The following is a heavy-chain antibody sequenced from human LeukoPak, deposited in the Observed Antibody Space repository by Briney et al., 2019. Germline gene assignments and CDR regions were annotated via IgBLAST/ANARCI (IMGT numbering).Heavy chain of an antibody. Sequence: GSLRLSCAASGFTFSSYWMSWVRQIPGKGLEWAGRIESKTDGGTTDYAAPVKGRFTISRDDSTNTLYLQMNSLKSEDTAVYYCTTYGSGRKFDYWGQGILVTVSS. V-gene: IGHV3-15*04. CDR3: TTYGSGRKFDY. CDR2: IESKTDGGTT. D-gene: IGHD3-10*01. J-gene: IGHJ4*02. CDR1: GFTFSSYW.